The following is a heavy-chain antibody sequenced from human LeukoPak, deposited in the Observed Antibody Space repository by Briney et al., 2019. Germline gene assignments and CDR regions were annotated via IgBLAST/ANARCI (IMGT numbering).Heavy chain of an antibody. V-gene: IGHV3-7*03. D-gene: IGHD5-12*01. J-gene: IGHJ6*02. CDR1: GFTFSKFW. CDR2: INQDGSEK. Sequence: GGSLRLSCAASGFTFSKFWMTWVRRTPGKGLEWVANINQDGSEKSYVDSVKGRFTISRDNTKSSLHLQMNSLRVEDTALYYCARGSGHDRVYYYGMDVWGQGTTVTVSS. CDR3: ARGSGHDRVYYYGMDV.